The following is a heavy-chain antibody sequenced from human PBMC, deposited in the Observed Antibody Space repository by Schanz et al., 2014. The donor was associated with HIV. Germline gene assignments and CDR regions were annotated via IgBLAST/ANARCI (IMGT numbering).Heavy chain of an antibody. J-gene: IGHJ6*02. V-gene: IGHV3-30*03. CDR3: ARVWADYGMDV. Sequence: QVQLVESGGGVVQPGRSLRLSCAASGFTFSSYGMHWVRQAPGKGLEWAAVISYDGSDKYYAESVKGRFIISRDNSKNTLYLQMNRLRAEDTAVYYCARVWADYGMDVWGQGTTVTVSS. CDR2: ISYDGSDK. D-gene: IGHD3-16*01. CDR1: GFTFSSYG.